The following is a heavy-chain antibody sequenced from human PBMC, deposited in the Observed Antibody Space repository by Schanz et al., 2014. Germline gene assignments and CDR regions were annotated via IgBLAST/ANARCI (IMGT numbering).Heavy chain of an antibody. CDR1: GFTFSGFW. Sequence: EVQLVESGGGLVQPGGSLRLSCAASGFTFSGFWMTWVRQAPGKGLEWLSVISASGGDTYYADSVKGRFTISRDNSKNTVYIQMNSLRAEDTAVYFCAKSQGSSFDSWGQGTLVTVSS. J-gene: IGHJ4*02. CDR2: ISASGGDT. V-gene: IGHV3-23*04. D-gene: IGHD6-13*01. CDR3: AKSQGSSFDS.